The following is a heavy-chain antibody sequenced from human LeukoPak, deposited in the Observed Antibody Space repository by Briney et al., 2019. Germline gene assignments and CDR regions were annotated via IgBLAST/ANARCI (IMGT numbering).Heavy chain of an antibody. CDR1: GGTFSSYA. J-gene: IGHJ4*02. D-gene: IGHD2-2*01. Sequence: SVKVSCKASGGTFSSYAISWVRQAPGQGLEWMGGIIPIFGTANYAQKFQGRVTITADESTSTAYMELSSLRSEDTAVYYCARVPLPAAMVSPPGRWVFFDYWGQGTLVTVSS. CDR2: IIPIFGTA. V-gene: IGHV1-69*13. CDR3: ARVPLPAAMVSPPGRWVFFDY.